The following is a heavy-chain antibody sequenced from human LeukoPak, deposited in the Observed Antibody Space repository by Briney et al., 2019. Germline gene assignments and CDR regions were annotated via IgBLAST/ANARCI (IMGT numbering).Heavy chain of an antibody. D-gene: IGHD3-22*01. CDR1: GGTFSSYA. V-gene: IGHV1-69*13. CDR2: IIPIFGTA. J-gene: IGHJ4*02. CDR3: AAAHYYGDYRDY. Sequence: GASVKVSCKASGGTFSSYAISWVRQAPGQGLEWMGGIIPIFGTANYAQKFQGRVTITADESTSTAYMELSSLRSEDTAVYYCAAAHYYGDYRDYWGQGTLVTVSS.